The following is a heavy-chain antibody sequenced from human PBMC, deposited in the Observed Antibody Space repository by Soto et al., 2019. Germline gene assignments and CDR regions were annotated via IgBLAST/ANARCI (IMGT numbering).Heavy chain of an antibody. V-gene: IGHV3-9*01. Sequence: LRLSCAASGFSFDDYAMHWVRQAPGKGLEWVSGISSSSGSMGYADSVRGRFTISRDNAKNSLYLLMNSLRPEDSALYYCARESEDLTSNFDYWGQGTLVTVSS. CDR3: ARESEDLTSNFDY. CDR1: GFSFDDYA. CDR2: ISSSSGSM. J-gene: IGHJ4*02.